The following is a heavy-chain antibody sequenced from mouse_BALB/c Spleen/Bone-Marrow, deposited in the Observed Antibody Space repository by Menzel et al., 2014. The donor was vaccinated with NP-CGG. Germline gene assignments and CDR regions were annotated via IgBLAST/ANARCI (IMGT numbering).Heavy chain of an antibody. J-gene: IGHJ1*01. D-gene: IGHD1-1*01. V-gene: IGHV5-6-5*01. CDR2: ISSGGST. CDR3: ARVTDAFYCGSSYWYFDV. Sequence: EVHLVESGGGLVKPGGSLKLSCAASGFTFSSYAMSWVRRTPEKRLEWVASISSGGSTYYPDSVKGRFTISRDNVRNILYLQMSSLRSEDTAMYYCARVTDAFYCGSSYWYFDVWGAGTTVTVSS. CDR1: GFTFSSYA.